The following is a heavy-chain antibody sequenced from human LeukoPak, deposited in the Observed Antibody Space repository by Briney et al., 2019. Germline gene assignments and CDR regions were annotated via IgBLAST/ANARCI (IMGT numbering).Heavy chain of an antibody. D-gene: IGHD3-10*01. V-gene: IGHV4-4*07. CDR3: AGETMGAYGDYMDV. CDR2: ISRGMT. Sequence: GSLRLSCAASGFTFSSYAMHWVRQPAGKGLEWIGRISRGMTNYKSSLKSRVLMSVDTSNNQMSLNLRSVTAADSAIYYCAGETMGAYGDYMDVWGKGTAVTVSS. CDR1: GFTFSSYA. J-gene: IGHJ6*03.